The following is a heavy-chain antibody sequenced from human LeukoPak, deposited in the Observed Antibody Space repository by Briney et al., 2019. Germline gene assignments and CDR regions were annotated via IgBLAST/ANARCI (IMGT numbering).Heavy chain of an antibody. D-gene: IGHD1-26*01. CDR3: TCLGATLGY. J-gene: IGHJ4*02. V-gene: IGHV3-73*01. CDR1: GFTFSNAW. Sequence: PGGSLRLSCAASGFTFSNAWMSWVRQASGKGLEWVGRIRSKPTSYATAYGESVQGRFTISRDDSKNTAYLQMNSLKTEDTAVYYCTCLGATLGYWGQGTLVTVSS. CDR2: IRSKPTSYAT.